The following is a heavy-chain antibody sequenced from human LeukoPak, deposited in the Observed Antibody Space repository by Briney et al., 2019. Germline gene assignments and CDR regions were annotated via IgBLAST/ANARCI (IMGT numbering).Heavy chain of an antibody. J-gene: IGHJ2*01. D-gene: IGHD1-14*01. CDR3: ATNPRVLPSTRDWYFDL. CDR1: GYTFTGYY. Sequence: ASVKVSCKASGYTFTGYYMHWVRQAPGQGLEWMGWMNPNSGNTGYAQKFQGRVTMTRDTSISTAYMELSSLRSEDTAVYYCATNPRVLPSTRDWYFDLGARGPLVTVSS. CDR2: MNPNSGNT. V-gene: IGHV1-8*02.